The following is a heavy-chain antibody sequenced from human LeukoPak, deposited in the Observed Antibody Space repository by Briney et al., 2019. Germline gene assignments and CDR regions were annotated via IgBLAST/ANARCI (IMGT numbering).Heavy chain of an antibody. CDR3: ARTTVAGTIDY. Sequence: SETLSLTCTVSGGSISSYYWGWIRQPPGKGLEWIGSIYYSGSTYYNPSLKSRVTISVDKSKNQFSLKLSSVTAADTAVYYCARTTVAGTIDYWGQGTLVTVSS. V-gene: IGHV4-39*07. CDR1: GGSISSYY. CDR2: IYYSGST. J-gene: IGHJ4*02. D-gene: IGHD6-19*01.